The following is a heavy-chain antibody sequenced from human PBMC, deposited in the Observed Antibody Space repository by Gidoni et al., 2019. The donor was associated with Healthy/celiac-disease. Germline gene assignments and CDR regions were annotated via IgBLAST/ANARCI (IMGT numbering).Heavy chain of an antibody. Sequence: QLQLQESGPGLVKPSETLSLTCTVSGGSISSSSYYWGWIRQPPGKGLEWIGSIYYSGSTYYNPSLKSRVTISVDTSKNQFSLKLSSVTAADTAVYYCARFMSGWCYFDYWGQGTLVTVSS. D-gene: IGHD6-19*01. CDR1: GGSISSSSYY. CDR3: ARFMSGWCYFDY. V-gene: IGHV4-39*01. J-gene: IGHJ4*02. CDR2: IYYSGST.